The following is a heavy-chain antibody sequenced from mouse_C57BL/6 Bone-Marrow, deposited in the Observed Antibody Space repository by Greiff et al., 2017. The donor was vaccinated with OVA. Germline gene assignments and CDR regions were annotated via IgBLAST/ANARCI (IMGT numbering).Heavy chain of an antibody. V-gene: IGHV5-4*03. J-gene: IGHJ1*03. D-gene: IGHD2-5*01. CDR1: GFTFSSYA. CDR2: ISDGGSYT. Sequence: DVMLVESGGGLVKPGGSLKLSCAASGFTFSSYAMSWVRQTPEKRLEWVATISDGGSYTYYPDNVKGRFTISRDNAKNNLYLQMSHLKSEDTAMYYWARGGPAIVTTWYFDVWGTGTTVTVSS. CDR3: ARGGPAIVTTWYFDV.